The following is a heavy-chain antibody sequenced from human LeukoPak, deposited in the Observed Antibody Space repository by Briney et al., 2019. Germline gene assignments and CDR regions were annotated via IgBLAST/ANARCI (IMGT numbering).Heavy chain of an antibody. D-gene: IGHD6-13*01. Sequence: SETLSLTCTVSGGSISSHYWSWIRQPPGKGLEWIGYIYYSGSTNYNPSLKSRVTISVDTSKNQFSLKLSSVTAADTAVYYCARATLGYSSSWYYFDYWGQGTLVTVSS. J-gene: IGHJ4*02. CDR1: GGSISSHY. CDR3: ARATLGYSSSWYYFDY. V-gene: IGHV4-59*11. CDR2: IYYSGST.